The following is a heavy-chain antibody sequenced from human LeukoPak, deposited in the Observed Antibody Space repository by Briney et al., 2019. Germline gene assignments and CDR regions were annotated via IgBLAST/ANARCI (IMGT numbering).Heavy chain of an antibody. J-gene: IGHJ4*02. CDR1: GFTFGSYE. D-gene: IGHD6-19*01. V-gene: IGHV3-48*03. Sequence: GGSLRLSCAASGFTFGSYEMNWVRQAPGKGLEWVSYISSSGSTIYYADSVKGRFTISRDNAKNSLYLQMNSLRAEDTAVYYCASQSGYSSRDPDYWGQGTLVTVSS. CDR3: ASQSGYSSRDPDY. CDR2: ISSSGSTI.